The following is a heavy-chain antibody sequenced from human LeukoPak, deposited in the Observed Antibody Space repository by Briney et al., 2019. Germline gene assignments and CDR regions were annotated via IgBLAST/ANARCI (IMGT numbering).Heavy chain of an antibody. CDR1: GFTFSSYW. CDR2: INEDGSKK. D-gene: IGHD3-22*01. Sequence: PGGSLRLSCAASGFTFSSYWMSWVRQAPGKGLEWVANINEDGSKKYYVDSVKGRLTISRDNAEKSLYLQMDSLRGEDTAVYYCTRDVASSTYHFDSSGLLDCWGQGTLVTVSS. J-gene: IGHJ4*02. CDR3: TRDVASSTYHFDSSGLLDC. V-gene: IGHV3-7*01.